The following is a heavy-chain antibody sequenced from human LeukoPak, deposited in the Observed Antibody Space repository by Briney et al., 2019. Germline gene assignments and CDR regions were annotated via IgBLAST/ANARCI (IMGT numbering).Heavy chain of an antibody. D-gene: IGHD3-10*01. J-gene: IGHJ4*02. CDR3: GRHAYGGSPPLS. Sequence: GGSLRLSCAASGFTVRDGYMGWVRQAPGKRLYAASVKGRFTISRDNAKNTVYLQMNNLRAEDTALYYCGRHAYGGSPPLSWGQGALVTVSS. V-gene: IGHV3-53*01. CDR1: GFTVRDGY.